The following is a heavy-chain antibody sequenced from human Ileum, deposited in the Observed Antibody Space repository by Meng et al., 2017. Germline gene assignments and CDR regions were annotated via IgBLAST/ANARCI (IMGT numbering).Heavy chain of an antibody. CDR2: IYYDGSS. CDR3: AREFYVDTAMVIDS. J-gene: IGHJ4*02. CDR1: NGSLTNVNNY. Sequence: QVQLQESGPGLVKPSPPLSPTCSASNGSLTNVNNYWNWIRQAPGQALEHIGYIYYDGSSYATPSLKSRVAMSIDTSTNQFSLRLDSVTAADTAVYYCAREFYVDTAMVIDSWGPGALVTVSS. D-gene: IGHD5-18*01. V-gene: IGHV4-30-4*01.